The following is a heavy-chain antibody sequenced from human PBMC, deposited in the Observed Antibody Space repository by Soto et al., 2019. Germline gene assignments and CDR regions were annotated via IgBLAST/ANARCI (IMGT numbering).Heavy chain of an antibody. D-gene: IGHD3-3*01. V-gene: IGHV1-18*01. CDR1: GYIFTSYG. CDR2: ISAYNGNP. Sequence: ASVKVSGKASGYIFTSYGISWVRQAPGQGLEWMGWISAYNGNPKYAQNLQGRVTLTTDTSTYTAYMELRSLQSDDTPVYYCAREFGSDLSAPGAVFDSSGQGALVTVAS. J-gene: IGHJ4*02. CDR3: AREFGSDLSAPGAVFDS.